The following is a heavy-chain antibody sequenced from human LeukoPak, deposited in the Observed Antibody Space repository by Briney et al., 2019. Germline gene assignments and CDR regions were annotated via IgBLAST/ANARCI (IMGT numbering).Heavy chain of an antibody. Sequence: GGSLRLSCGASGFTFSSYALSWVRQAPGKGLEWVSAISGSGGSTYYADSVKGRFTISRDNSKNTLYLQMNSLRAEDTAVYYCAKDDCSSTSCYPYYYYGMDVWGQGTMVTVSS. CDR2: ISGSGGST. D-gene: IGHD2-2*01. J-gene: IGHJ6*02. CDR1: GFTFSSYA. CDR3: AKDDCSSTSCYPYYYYGMDV. V-gene: IGHV3-23*01.